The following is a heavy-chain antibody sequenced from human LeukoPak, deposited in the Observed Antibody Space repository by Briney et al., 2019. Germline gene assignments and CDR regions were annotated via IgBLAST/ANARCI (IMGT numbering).Heavy chain of an antibody. CDR2: ISGSGGIT. V-gene: IGHV3-23*01. CDR3: AKLGSSWYYFDY. Sequence: GGSLRLACAASGFTFSSYDMIWVRQAPGKGLEWVSDISGSGGITNYADSVKGRFIISRDSSKETLDLQMNSLRVEDTAVYYCAKLGSSWYYFDYWGQGALVTVSS. J-gene: IGHJ4*02. CDR1: GFTFSSYD. D-gene: IGHD6-13*01.